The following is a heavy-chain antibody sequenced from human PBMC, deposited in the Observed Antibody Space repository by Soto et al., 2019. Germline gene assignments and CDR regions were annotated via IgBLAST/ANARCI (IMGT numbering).Heavy chain of an antibody. V-gene: IGHV1-24*01. CDR3: ATDLYSSGCFDY. J-gene: IGHJ4*02. Sequence: RASVKVSCKVSGYTLTELSMHWVRQAPGKGLEWMGGFDPEDGETIYAQKFQGRVTMTEDTSTDTAYMELSSLRSEDTAVYYCATDLYSSGCFDYWGQGTLVTVPS. CDR1: GYTLTELS. CDR2: FDPEDGET. D-gene: IGHD6-19*01.